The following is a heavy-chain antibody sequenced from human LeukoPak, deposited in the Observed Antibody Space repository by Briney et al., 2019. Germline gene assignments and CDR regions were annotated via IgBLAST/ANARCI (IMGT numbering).Heavy chain of an antibody. CDR2: ISYDGSNK. D-gene: IGHD1-26*01. CDR3: ARDREGY. CDR1: GFTFSSYA. J-gene: IGHJ4*02. Sequence: PGGSLRLSCAASGFTFSSYAMHWVRQAPGKGLEWVAVISYDGSNKYYADSVKSRFTISRDNSKDTLYLQMNSLRAEDTAVYYCARDREGYWGQGTLVTVSS. V-gene: IGHV3-30-3*01.